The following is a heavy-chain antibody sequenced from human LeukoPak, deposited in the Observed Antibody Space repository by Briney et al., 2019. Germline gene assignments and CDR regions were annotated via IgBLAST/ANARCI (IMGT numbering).Heavy chain of an antibody. V-gene: IGHV3-69-1*01. CDR2: ISSNNNI. CDR1: GFTFSSYA. J-gene: IGHJ4*02. CDR3: ARVIGSYGDSAY. D-gene: IGHD4-17*01. Sequence: GGSMRLSCVGSGFTFSSYAMNWVRQAPGKGLEWVSSISSNNNIYYADSVKGRFTISRDNAKNSLSLQMNSLRAEDTAVYYCARVIGSYGDSAYWGQGTLVTVSS.